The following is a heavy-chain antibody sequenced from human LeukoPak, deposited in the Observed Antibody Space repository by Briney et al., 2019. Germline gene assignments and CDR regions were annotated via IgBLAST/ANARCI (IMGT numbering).Heavy chain of an antibody. CDR2: IGTAGDT. Sequence: PGGSLRLSCAASGFAFSSYDMHWVRQATGKGLEWVSAIGTAGDTYYPGSVKGRFTISRENAKNSLYLQMNSLRAEDTAVYYCARVDPVSHPDAFDIWGQGTVVTVSS. CDR3: ARVDPVSHPDAFDI. CDR1: GFAFSSYD. J-gene: IGHJ3*02. D-gene: IGHD2-2*03. V-gene: IGHV3-13*01.